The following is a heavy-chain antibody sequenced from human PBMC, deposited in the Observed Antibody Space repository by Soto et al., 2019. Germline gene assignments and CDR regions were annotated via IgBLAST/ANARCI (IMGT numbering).Heavy chain of an antibody. D-gene: IGHD3-22*01. CDR3: ARDAQYSSRWHPIDY. CDR1: GYTFTDYG. CDR2: SHTYNGNT. Sequence: QVQLVQSGAEVRKPGASVKVYCKASGYTFTDYGISWVRQAPGQRLEWMGWSHTYNGNTNYAQKLQGRFTMTTDTSTSTAYMELRTLRSDDTAVYYCARDAQYSSRWHPIDYWGQGTLVAVSS. V-gene: IGHV1-18*01. J-gene: IGHJ4*02.